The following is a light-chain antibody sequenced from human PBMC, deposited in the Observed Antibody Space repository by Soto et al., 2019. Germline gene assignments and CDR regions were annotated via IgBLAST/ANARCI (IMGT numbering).Light chain of an antibody. Sequence: VVTQSPLTPSTSTWERATLSCRASQSVRSSYLAWYQQKPGQAPRLLIYGASTRATGTPARFSGSGSGTDFTLTISRLAPEDFAVYYCLQRSDRRTFGRGTKVDIK. V-gene: IGKV3-11*01. CDR2: GAS. J-gene: IGKJ1*01. CDR3: LQRSDRRT. CDR1: QSVRSSY.